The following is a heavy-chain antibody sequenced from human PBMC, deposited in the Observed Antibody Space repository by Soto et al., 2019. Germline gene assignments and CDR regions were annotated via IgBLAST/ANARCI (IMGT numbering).Heavy chain of an antibody. J-gene: IGHJ4*02. V-gene: IGHV3-9*01. CDR3: AKDRGYSSGWVDY. D-gene: IGHD6-19*01. Sequence: DVQLVESGGGLVQPGRSLRLSCAASGFTFDDYAMHWVRQAPGKGLEWVSGISWNSGSIGYADSVKGRFTISRDNAKNSLYLQMNSLRAEDTALYYCAKDRGYSSGWVDYWGQGTLVTVSS. CDR2: ISWNSGSI. CDR1: GFTFDDYA.